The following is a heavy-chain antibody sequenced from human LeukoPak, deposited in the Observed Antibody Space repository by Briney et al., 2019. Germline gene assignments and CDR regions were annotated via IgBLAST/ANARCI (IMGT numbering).Heavy chain of an antibody. CDR2: IYYSGST. Sequence: SETLSLTCTVSGGSIGGYYWSWIRQPPGKGLEWIGYIYYSGSTNYNPSLKSRVTMSVDTSKNQFSLKLSSVTAADTAVYYCAREGIDYSSGWYYFDYWGQGTLVTVSS. J-gene: IGHJ4*02. CDR1: GGSIGGYY. CDR3: AREGIDYSSGWYYFDY. D-gene: IGHD6-19*01. V-gene: IGHV4-59*12.